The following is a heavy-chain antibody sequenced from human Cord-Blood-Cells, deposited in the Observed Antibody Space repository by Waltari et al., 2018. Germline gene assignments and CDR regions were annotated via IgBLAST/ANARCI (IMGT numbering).Heavy chain of an antibody. D-gene: IGHD3-10*01. Sequence: QVQLVQSGAEVKKPGASVKVSCTASGYTFTGYYMHWVRQAPGQGLEGMGRTNPNSGGKNYAQKFQGRVTMTRDTSISTAYMELSRLRSDDTAVYYCVSGNDRGNNWFDPWGREPWSPSPQ. CDR1: GYTFTGYY. V-gene: IGHV1-2*06. J-gene: IGHJ5*02. CDR3: VSGNDRGNNWFDP. CDR2: TNPNSGGK.